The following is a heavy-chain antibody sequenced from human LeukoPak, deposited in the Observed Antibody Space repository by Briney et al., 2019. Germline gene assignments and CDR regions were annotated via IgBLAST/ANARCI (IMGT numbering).Heavy chain of an antibody. Sequence: PSETLSLTCAVYGGSFSGYYWSRIRQPPGKGLEWIGEINHSGSTNYNPSLKSRVTISVDTSKNQFSLKLSSVTTADTAVYYCARVIPSDDAFDIWGQGTMVTVSS. CDR2: INHSGST. V-gene: IGHV4-34*01. D-gene: IGHD2-2*01. CDR3: ARVIPSDDAFDI. CDR1: GGSFSGYY. J-gene: IGHJ3*02.